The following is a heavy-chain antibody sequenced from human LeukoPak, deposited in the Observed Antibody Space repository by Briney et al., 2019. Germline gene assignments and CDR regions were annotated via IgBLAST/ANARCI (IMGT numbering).Heavy chain of an antibody. D-gene: IGHD3-22*01. Sequence: SQTLSLTCTVSGESISSGDYYWSWIRQPAGKGLEWIGRISSSGSTNYNPSLKSRVTISVDTSKNQFSLKLSSVTAADTAVYFCARGPYSYDSSGAFDIWGQGTMVTVSP. J-gene: IGHJ3*02. CDR2: ISSSGST. V-gene: IGHV4-61*02. CDR1: GESISSGDYY. CDR3: ARGPYSYDSSGAFDI.